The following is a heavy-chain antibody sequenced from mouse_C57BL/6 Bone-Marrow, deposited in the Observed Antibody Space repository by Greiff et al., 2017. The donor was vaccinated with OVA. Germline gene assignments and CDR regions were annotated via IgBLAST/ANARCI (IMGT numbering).Heavy chain of an antibody. Sequence: QVQLQQPGAELVKPGASVKMSCKASGYTFTSYWIPWVKQRPGQGLEWIGDISPGRGSTNYNEKFKSKATLTVDTSSSTAYMQLSSLTSEDSAVYYCARTPHLLWLPYFDYWGQGTTLTVSS. D-gene: IGHD2-2*01. CDR2: ISPGRGST. CDR1: GYTFTSYW. CDR3: ARTPHLLWLPYFDY. V-gene: IGHV1-55*01. J-gene: IGHJ2*01.